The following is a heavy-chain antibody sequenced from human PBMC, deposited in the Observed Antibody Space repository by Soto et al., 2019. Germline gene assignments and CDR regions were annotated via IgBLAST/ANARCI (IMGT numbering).Heavy chain of an antibody. V-gene: IGHV1-18*01. Sequence: GSVKVSCKASGYTFTSYGISWVRQAPGQGLEWMGWISAYNGNTNYAQKLQGRVTMTTDTSTSTAYMELRSLRSDDTAVYYCAAKSDYGDYADFDHWGQGTLVTVSS. J-gene: IGHJ4*02. CDR3: AAKSDYGDYADFDH. D-gene: IGHD4-17*01. CDR2: ISAYNGNT. CDR1: GYTFTSYG.